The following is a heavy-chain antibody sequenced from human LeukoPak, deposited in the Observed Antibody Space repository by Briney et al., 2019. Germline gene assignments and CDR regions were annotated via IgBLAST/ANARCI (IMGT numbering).Heavy chain of an antibody. Sequence: ASVKVSCKASGYTFTSYDTNWVRQAPGQGLEWMGWISAYNGNTNYAQKLQGRVTMTTDTSTSTAYMELSSLRSEDTAVYYCAIGLDDFWSGYSYWGQGTLVTVSS. CDR2: ISAYNGNT. V-gene: IGHV1-18*01. J-gene: IGHJ4*02. CDR3: AIGLDDFWSGYSY. CDR1: GYTFTSYD. D-gene: IGHD3-3*01.